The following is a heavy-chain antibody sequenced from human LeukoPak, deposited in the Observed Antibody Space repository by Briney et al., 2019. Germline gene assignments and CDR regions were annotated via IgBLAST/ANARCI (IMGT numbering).Heavy chain of an antibody. CDR1: GDSITSSGYY. CDR3: ARLERSRMDGAQY. Sequence: PSETLSITCIVSGDSITSSGYYWGWIRQPPGKGLEWIGSMFYGETTSYSPSLQGRVTISLDTSKNQFSLRLNSVTAADTAVYYCARLERSRMDGAQYWGQGTLVTLSS. V-gene: IGHV4-39*01. D-gene: IGHD4/OR15-4a*01. CDR2: MFYGETT. J-gene: IGHJ4*02.